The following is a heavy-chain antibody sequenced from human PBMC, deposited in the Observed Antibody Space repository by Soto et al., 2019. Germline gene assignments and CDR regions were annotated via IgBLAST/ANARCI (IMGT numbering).Heavy chain of an antibody. CDR3: ATGGRQWLVTSDFNY. Sequence: VQLVESGGGVVQPGRSLRLSCAASGFTFSDYAMHWVRQAPGKGLEWVAVVSHDGRNTHYADSVKGRFTISRDSSKNTVSMEMTSLRAEDTAVYYCATGGRQWLVTSDFNYWGQGALVTVSS. J-gene: IGHJ4*02. CDR2: VSHDGRNT. D-gene: IGHD6-19*01. V-gene: IGHV3-30*03. CDR1: GFTFSDYA.